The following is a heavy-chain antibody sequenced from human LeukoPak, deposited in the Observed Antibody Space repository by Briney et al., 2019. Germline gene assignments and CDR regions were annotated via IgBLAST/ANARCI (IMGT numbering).Heavy chain of an antibody. Sequence: GGSLRLSCAASGFTLDDYAMHWVRQAPGKGLDWVSGISWNSGSIGYADSVKGRFTISRDNAKNSLYLQMNSLRAEDTALYYCAKDSSYYYDSSGYLPDYWGQGTLVTVSS. CDR2: ISWNSGSI. J-gene: IGHJ4*02. V-gene: IGHV3-9*01. CDR3: AKDSSYYYDSSGYLPDY. CDR1: GFTLDDYA. D-gene: IGHD3-22*01.